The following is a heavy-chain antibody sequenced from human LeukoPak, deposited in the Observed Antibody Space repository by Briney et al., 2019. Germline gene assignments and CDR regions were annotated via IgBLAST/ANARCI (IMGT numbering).Heavy chain of an antibody. CDR2: ISDSGGRT. V-gene: IGHV3-23*01. Sequence: GGSLRLSFAVSGITLSNYGMSWVRQAPGKGLDWVAGISDSGGRTKYADSVKGRFTISRDNPKNALFLQMNSLRPEDTAVYFCAKRGVVIRVILVGFHKEANYFDSWGQGALVTVSS. CDR1: GITLSNYG. D-gene: IGHD3-22*01. CDR3: AKRGVVIRVILVGFHKEANYFDS. J-gene: IGHJ4*02.